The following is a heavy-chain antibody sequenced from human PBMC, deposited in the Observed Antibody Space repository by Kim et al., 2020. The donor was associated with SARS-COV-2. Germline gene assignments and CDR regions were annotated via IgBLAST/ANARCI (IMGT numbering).Heavy chain of an antibody. D-gene: IGHD3-22*01. V-gene: IGHV1-69*04. Sequence: SVKVSCKASGGTFSSYAISWVRQAHGQGLEWMGRIIPILGIANYAQKFQGRVTITTDKSTGTAYMELSSLRSEDTAVYYCARGQDYEPQWDDYWGQGTLVTVSS. CDR2: IIPILGIA. J-gene: IGHJ4*02. CDR3: ARGQDYEPQWDDY. CDR1: GGTFSSYA.